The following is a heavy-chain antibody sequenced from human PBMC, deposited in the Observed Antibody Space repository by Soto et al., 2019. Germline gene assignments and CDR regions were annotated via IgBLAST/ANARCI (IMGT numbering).Heavy chain of an antibody. CDR3: ARVAKMAGSGSYYSFYYYGMDV. CDR2: IIPIFGTA. J-gene: IGHJ6*02. CDR1: GGTFSSYA. Sequence: GASVKVSCKASGGTFSSYAISWVRQAPGQGLEWMGGIIPIFGTANYAQKFQGRVTITADESTSTAYMELSRLRSEDTAVYYCARVAKMAGSGSYYSFYYYGMDVWGQGTTVTVSS. D-gene: IGHD3-10*01. V-gene: IGHV1-69*13.